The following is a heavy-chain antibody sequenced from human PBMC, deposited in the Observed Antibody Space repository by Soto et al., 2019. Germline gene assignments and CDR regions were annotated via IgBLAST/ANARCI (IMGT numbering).Heavy chain of an antibody. D-gene: IGHD3-16*02. J-gene: IGHJ3*02. Sequence: SSVKVSCKASGFTFTSSAVQWVRQARGQRLEWIGWIVVGSGNTNYAQKFQERVTITRDMSTSTAYMELSSLRSEDTAVYYCAAATGAYDYVWGSYRYDAFDIWG. CDR1: GFTFTSSA. CDR3: AAATGAYDYVWGSYRYDAFDI. V-gene: IGHV1-58*01. CDR2: IVVGSGNT.